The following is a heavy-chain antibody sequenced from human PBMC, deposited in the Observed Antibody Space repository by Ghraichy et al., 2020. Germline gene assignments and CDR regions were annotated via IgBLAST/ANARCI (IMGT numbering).Heavy chain of an antibody. V-gene: IGHV3-7*01. D-gene: IGHD3-3*01. Sequence: LSLTCAASRFTFSTYWMTWVRQAPGKGLEWVANIKHDGSEKYYVDSMKGRFTASCDNDKNSLYLQINSLRAEDTSVYYCARDGRLTTFGMVTHTSIDFWGQGTLVTVSS. CDR3: ARDGRLTTFGMVTHTSIDF. J-gene: IGHJ4*02. CDR1: RFTFSTYW. CDR2: IKHDGSEK.